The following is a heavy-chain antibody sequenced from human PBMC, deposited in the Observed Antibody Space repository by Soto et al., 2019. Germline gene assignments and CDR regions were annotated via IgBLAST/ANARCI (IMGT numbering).Heavy chain of an antibody. D-gene: IGHD5-12*01. CDR2: IIPILGIA. J-gene: IGHJ3*02. CDR1: GGTFSSYT. Sequence: SVKVSCKASGGTFSSYTISWVRQAPGQGLEWVGRIIPILGIANYAQKFQGRVTITADKSTSTAYMELSSLRSEDTAVYYCARHGRDGYNRADDAFGIWGQGTMVTVSS. V-gene: IGHV1-69*02. CDR3: ARHGRDGYNRADDAFGI.